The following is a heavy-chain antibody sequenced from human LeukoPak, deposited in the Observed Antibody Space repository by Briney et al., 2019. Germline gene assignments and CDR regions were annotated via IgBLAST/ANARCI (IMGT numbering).Heavy chain of an antibody. Sequence: AASVKVSCKASGYTFTGYYMHWVRQAPGQGLEWMGWINPNSGGTNYAQKFQGRVTMTRDTSISTAYMELRSLRSDDTAVYYCARKDVLRYFDWFDPWGQGTLVTVSS. CDR3: ARKDVLRYFDWFDP. V-gene: IGHV1-2*02. CDR2: INPNSGGT. CDR1: GYTFTGYY. D-gene: IGHD3-9*01. J-gene: IGHJ5*02.